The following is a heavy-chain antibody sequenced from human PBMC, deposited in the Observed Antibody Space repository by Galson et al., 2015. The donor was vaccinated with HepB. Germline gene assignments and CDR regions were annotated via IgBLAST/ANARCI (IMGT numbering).Heavy chain of an antibody. Sequence: SLRLSCAASGFTVSSNYMSWVRQAPGKGLEWVSVIYSGGSTYYADSVKGRFTISRDNSKNTLYLQMNSLRAEDTAVYYCAMEPNGGSGPSWGQGTLVSVSS. CDR3: AMEPNGGSGPS. D-gene: IGHD6-19*01. CDR1: GFTVSSNY. CDR2: IYSGGST. J-gene: IGHJ4*02. V-gene: IGHV3-66*01.